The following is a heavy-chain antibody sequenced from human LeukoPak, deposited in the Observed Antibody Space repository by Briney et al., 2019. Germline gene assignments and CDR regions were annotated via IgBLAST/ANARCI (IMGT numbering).Heavy chain of an antibody. CDR3: ASRDYFDY. CDR1: GFTFSTKS. V-gene: IGHV3-48*02. Sequence: GGSLRLPCAVSGFTFSTKSMNWVRQAPGKGLEWVSYITADSGTTYYADPVKGRFTISRDNAKNSLYLQMNSLRDEDTAVYYCASRDYFDYWGQGTLVTVSS. CDR2: ITADSGTT. J-gene: IGHJ4*02.